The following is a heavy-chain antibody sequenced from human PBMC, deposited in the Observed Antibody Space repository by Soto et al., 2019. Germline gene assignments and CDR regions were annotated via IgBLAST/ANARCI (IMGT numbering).Heavy chain of an antibody. CDR3: ARVAECGGSSWCYLDY. D-gene: IGHD6-13*01. J-gene: IGHJ4*02. CDR1: GGSISSGGYY. Sequence: SETLSLTCTVSGGSISSGGYYWSWIRQHPGKGLEWIGYIYYSGSTYYNPSLKSRVTISVDTSKNQFSLKLSSVTAADTAVYYCARVAECGGSSWCYLDYWGQGTLVPVSS. V-gene: IGHV4-31*03. CDR2: IYYSGST.